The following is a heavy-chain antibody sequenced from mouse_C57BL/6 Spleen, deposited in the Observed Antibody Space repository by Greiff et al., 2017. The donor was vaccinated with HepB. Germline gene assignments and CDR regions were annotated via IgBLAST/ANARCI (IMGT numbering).Heavy chain of an antibody. CDR3: ARGETFDY. CDR2: INYDGSST. J-gene: IGHJ2*01. CDR1: GFTFSDYY. V-gene: IGHV5-16*01. Sequence: EVMLVESEGGLVQPGSSMKLSCTASGFTFSDYYMAWVRQVPEKGLEWVANINYDGSSTYYLDSLKSRFIISRDNAKNILYLQMSSLKSEDTATYYCARGETFDYWGQGTTLTVSS.